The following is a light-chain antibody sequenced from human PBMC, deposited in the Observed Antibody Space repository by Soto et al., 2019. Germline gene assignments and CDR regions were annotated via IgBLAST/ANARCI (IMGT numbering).Light chain of an antibody. CDR3: QTWGTGIMV. CDR1: SGHSSYA. Sequence: QLVLTQSPSASASLGASVKLTCTLSSGHSSYAIAWHQQQPEKGPRYLMKLNSDGSHRKGDGIPDRFSGSSSGAERYLTSSSLQSEDEADYYCQTWGTGIMVFGGGTKVTVL. V-gene: IGLV4-69*01. CDR2: LNSDGSH. J-gene: IGLJ2*01.